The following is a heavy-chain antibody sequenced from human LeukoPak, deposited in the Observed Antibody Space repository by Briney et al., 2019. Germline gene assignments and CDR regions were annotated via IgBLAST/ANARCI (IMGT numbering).Heavy chain of an antibody. CDR2: IYYSGST. CDR1: GGSISSGGYS. V-gene: IGHV4-30-4*07. J-gene: IGHJ3*02. CDR3: ARVQTYYYDSSGSNDAFDI. D-gene: IGHD3-22*01. Sequence: SETLSLTCAVSGGSISSGGYSWGWIRQPPGKGLEWIGYIYYSGSTSYNPSLKSRVTISVDTSKNQFSLKLSSVTAADTAVYYCARVQTYYYDSSGSNDAFDIWGQGTMVTVSS.